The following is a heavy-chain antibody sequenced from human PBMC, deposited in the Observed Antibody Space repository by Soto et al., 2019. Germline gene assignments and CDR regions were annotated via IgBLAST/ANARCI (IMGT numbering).Heavy chain of an antibody. CDR2: ISAHNGYT. Sequence: QVHLVQSGAEVKKPGASVRVSCKASGFTFTNDGFTWVRQAPGQGLEWMGWISAHNGYTNYGQKFQGRVTMSIDATTITAYKDLRSVRSDDTAVYYCASAVRVRNGIDVWGQGTTVTVSS. D-gene: IGHD6-13*01. CDR1: GFTFTNDG. V-gene: IGHV1-18*04. CDR3: ASAVRVRNGIDV. J-gene: IGHJ6*02.